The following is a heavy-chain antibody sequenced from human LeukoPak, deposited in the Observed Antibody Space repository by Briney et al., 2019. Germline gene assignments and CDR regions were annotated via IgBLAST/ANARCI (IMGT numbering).Heavy chain of an antibody. V-gene: IGHV3-23*01. D-gene: IGHD2-21*02. CDR3: AKEAASVVTATNWFDP. CDR2: ISGSGGST. Sequence: GGSLRLSCAASGFTFSSYGMSWVRQAPGKGLEWVSAISGSGGSTYYADSVKGRFTISRNNSKNTLYLQMNSLRAEDTAVYYCAKEAASVVTATNWFDPWGQGTLVTVSS. CDR1: GFTFSSYG. J-gene: IGHJ5*02.